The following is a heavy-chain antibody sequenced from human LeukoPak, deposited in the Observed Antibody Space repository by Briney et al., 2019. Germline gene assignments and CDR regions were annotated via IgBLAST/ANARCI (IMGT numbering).Heavy chain of an antibody. V-gene: IGHV3-11*01. CDR3: AREYYDIFTGYYMPLDY. CDR1: GFTFSDYY. Sequence: KPGGSLRLSCAASGFTFSDYYMSWIRQAPGKGLEWVSYISSSGSTIYYADSVKGRFTISSDNAKNSLYLQMNSLRAEDTAVYYCAREYYDIFTGYYMPLDYWGQGTLVTVSS. D-gene: IGHD3-9*01. CDR2: ISSSGSTI. J-gene: IGHJ4*02.